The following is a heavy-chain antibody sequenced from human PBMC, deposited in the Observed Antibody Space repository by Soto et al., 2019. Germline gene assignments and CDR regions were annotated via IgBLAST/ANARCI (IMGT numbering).Heavy chain of an antibody. CDR1: GGSISSYY. D-gene: IGHD3-22*01. CDR3: ARGENDSSGYALIGY. J-gene: IGHJ4*02. V-gene: IGHV4-59*08. CDR2: IYYSGST. Sequence: PSETLSLTCTVSGGSISSYYWSWIRQPPGKGLEWIGYIYYSGSTNYNPSLKSRVTISVDTSKNQFSLKLSSVTAADTAVYYCARGENDSSGYALIGYWGQGTLVTVS.